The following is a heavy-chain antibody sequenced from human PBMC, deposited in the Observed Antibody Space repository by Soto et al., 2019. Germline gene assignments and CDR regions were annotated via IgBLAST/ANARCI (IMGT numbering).Heavy chain of an antibody. D-gene: IGHD3-22*01. V-gene: IGHV3-23*01. CDR2: ISGSGGST. Sequence: GGSLRLSCAASGFTFSNYWMHWVRQAPGKGLEWVSAISGSGGSTYYADSVKGRFTISRDNSKNTLYLQMNSLRAEDTAVYYYAKRRITMIVVGPHYYFDYWGQGTLVTVSS. CDR1: GFTFSNYW. J-gene: IGHJ4*02. CDR3: AKRRITMIVVGPHYYFDY.